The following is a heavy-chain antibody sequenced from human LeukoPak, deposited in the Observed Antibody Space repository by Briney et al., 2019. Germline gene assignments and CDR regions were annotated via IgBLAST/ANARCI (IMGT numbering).Heavy chain of an antibody. CDR2: ISSSSSYI. J-gene: IGHJ4*02. CDR3: ARVQQLNLQGPDY. Sequence: GGSLRLSCAASGFTFSSYSMNWVRQAPGKGLEWVSSISSSSSYIYYADSVKGRFTIYRDNAKNSLYLQMNSLRAEDTAVYYCARVQQLNLQGPDYWGQGTLVTVSS. D-gene: IGHD6-13*01. V-gene: IGHV3-21*01. CDR1: GFTFSSYS.